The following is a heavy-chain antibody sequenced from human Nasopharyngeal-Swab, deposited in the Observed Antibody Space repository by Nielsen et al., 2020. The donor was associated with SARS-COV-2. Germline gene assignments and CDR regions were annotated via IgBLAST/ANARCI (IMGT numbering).Heavy chain of an antibody. CDR3: ARDFRFGETTMVDV. V-gene: IGHV3-33*08. D-gene: IGHD3-10*01. CDR2: IWYDGSNK. J-gene: IGHJ6*02. CDR1: GFTFNSYG. Sequence: GGSLRLSCAASGFTFNSYGMHWVRQAPGKGLEWVAVIWYDGSNKYYADSVKGRFTISRDNSKNTLYLQMNSLRAEDTAVYYCARDFRFGETTMVDVWGQGTTVTVSS.